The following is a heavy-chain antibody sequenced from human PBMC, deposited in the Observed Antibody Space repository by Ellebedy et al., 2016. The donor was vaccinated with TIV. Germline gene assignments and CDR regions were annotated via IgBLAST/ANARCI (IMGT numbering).Heavy chain of an antibody. CDR2: IDPSVGTT. J-gene: IGHJ4*02. Sequence: ASVKVSCKASGDTFTRYYFHWVRQAPGQGLEWMGVIDPSVGTTTYAQKFQDRVTMTLDPSTPTLYMELSNLRSEDTALYFCARDISRRSPIVRDYWGRGTLVTVSS. CDR1: GDTFTRYY. V-gene: IGHV1-46*01. CDR3: ARDISRRSPIVRDY. D-gene: IGHD3-10*01.